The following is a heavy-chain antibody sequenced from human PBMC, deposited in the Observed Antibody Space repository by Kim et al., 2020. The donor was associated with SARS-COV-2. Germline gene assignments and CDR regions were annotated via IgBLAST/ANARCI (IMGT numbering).Heavy chain of an antibody. CDR2: IYYSGST. V-gene: IGHV4-59*08. CDR3: ARLAGYYDFWSGYYPLPEAYYYYDGLDV. Sequence: SETLSLTCTVSGGSISSYYWSWIRQPPGKGLEWIGYIYYSGSTNYNPSLKSRVTISVDTSKNQFSLTLSSVTGADTAVYYCARLAGYYDFWSGYYPLPEAYYYYDGLDVWGQGPTVTVSS. CDR1: GGSISSYY. D-gene: IGHD3-3*01. J-gene: IGHJ6*02.